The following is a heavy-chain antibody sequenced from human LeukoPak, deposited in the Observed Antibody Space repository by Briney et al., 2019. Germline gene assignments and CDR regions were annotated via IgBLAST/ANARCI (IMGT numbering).Heavy chain of an antibody. D-gene: IGHD1-26*01. J-gene: IGHJ4*02. Sequence: PGGSLRLSCAASGFTFSSYAMHWVRQAPGKGLEYVSGISSNGGSTNYANSVKGRFTISRDNSKNTLYLQMGSLRVEDMAVCYCARDLRGSNAYWGQGTLVTVPS. V-gene: IGHV3-64*01. CDR3: ARDLRGSNAY. CDR1: GFTFSSYA. CDR2: ISSNGGST.